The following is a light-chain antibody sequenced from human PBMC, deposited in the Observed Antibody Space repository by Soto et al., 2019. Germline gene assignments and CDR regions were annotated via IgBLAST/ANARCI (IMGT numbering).Light chain of an antibody. V-gene: IGKV3-20*01. CDR1: QSVSSSY. J-gene: IGKJ4*01. Sequence: EIVLTQSPRTLSLSPGERATLSCRASQSVSSSYLACYQQKPGEAPRLLIYGASSRTTGIPDRFSGSGSGTDFTLTISRLEPEDLAVYYCQQYGSSPLTFGGGTKVEIK. CDR2: GAS. CDR3: QQYGSSPLT.